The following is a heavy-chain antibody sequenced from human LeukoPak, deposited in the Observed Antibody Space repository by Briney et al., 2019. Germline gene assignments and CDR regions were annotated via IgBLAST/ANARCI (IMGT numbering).Heavy chain of an antibody. CDR2: IKQDGSEK. J-gene: IGHJ5*02. D-gene: IGHD2-15*01. CDR1: GFTFSSYW. CDR3: ATDIVVVVAADDWFDP. V-gene: IGHV3-7*01. Sequence: GGSLRLSCAGSGFTFSSYWMSWVRQAPGKGLEWVANIKQDGSEKYYVDSVKGRFTISRDNAKNSLYLQMNSLRAEDTAVYYCATDIVVVVAADDWFDPWGQGTLVTVSS.